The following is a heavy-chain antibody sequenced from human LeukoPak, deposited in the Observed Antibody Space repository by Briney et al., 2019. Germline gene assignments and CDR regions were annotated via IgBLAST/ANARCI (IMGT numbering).Heavy chain of an antibody. Sequence: GGSLRLSCATSGFTFSDYYMSWIRQAPGKGLEWVSVIYSAGSTYYADSVKGRFTISRDNSKNTLYLQMNSLRAEDTAVYYCARAHTLYDSSGYPDYWGQGTLVTVSS. V-gene: IGHV3-66*01. CDR1: GFTFSDYY. CDR2: IYSAGST. D-gene: IGHD3-22*01. J-gene: IGHJ4*02. CDR3: ARAHTLYDSSGYPDY.